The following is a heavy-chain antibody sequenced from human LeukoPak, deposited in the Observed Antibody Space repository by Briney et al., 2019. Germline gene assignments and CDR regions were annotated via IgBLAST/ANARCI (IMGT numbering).Heavy chain of an antibody. D-gene: IGHD3-22*01. CDR2: INPKSGGT. J-gene: IGHJ5*02. V-gene: IGHV1-2*02. Sequence: ASVKVSCKAAGYTFTANYIHWVRQAPGQGLEWMGWINPKSGGTTYEQKFQGRVTMTRDTSSSTASMELSRLTSDDTAVYYCARDVDSSGYFSWFDPWGQGTLVTVFS. CDR1: GYTFTANY. CDR3: ARDVDSSGYFSWFDP.